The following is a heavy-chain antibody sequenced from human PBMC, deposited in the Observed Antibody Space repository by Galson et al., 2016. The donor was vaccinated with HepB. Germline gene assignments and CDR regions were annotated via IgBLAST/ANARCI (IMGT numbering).Heavy chain of an antibody. V-gene: IGHV3-74*01. Sequence: SLRLSCAASGFALTSYWMHWVRQAPGKGLVRVSRIAGVGTTTTYADAVRGRFTISRDDATNTMYLQMNSLRVDDTAVYYCARSFYDISGYYRFDPWGQGTLVTVAS. CDR1: GFALTSYW. CDR3: ARSFYDISGYYRFDP. D-gene: IGHD3-22*01. J-gene: IGHJ5*02. CDR2: IAGVGTTT.